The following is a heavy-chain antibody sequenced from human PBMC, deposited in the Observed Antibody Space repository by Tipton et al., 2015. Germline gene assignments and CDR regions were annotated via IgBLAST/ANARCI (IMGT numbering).Heavy chain of an antibody. CDR1: GFSVSTNY. CDR2: IYSSGSS. V-gene: IGHV4-59*10. J-gene: IGHJ4*02. Sequence: LRLSCAASGFSVSTNYMNWVRQAPGKGLEWVGRIYSSGSSTYHPSLKRRVTMSVDTSKNQFSLNLRSVTAADTAVYFCAKTHGAYDWYLDHWGQGTLVTVSS. D-gene: IGHD5-12*01. CDR3: AKTHGAYDWYLDH.